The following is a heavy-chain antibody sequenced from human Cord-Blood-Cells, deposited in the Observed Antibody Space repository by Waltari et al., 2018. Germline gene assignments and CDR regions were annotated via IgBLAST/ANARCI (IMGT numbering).Heavy chain of an antibody. CDR3: ARDSGYDYFDY. J-gene: IGHJ4*02. V-gene: IGHV4-4*07. Sequence: VQLQESGPGLVKPSETLSPTCPVSGGSISSYYWGWIRPPAGKGLEWIGRSYTGGSTNYNPPLKSRVTMSVDTSKNQFSLKLSSVTAADTAVYYCARDSGYDYFDYWGQGTLVTVSS. CDR2: SYTGGST. CDR1: GGSISSYY. D-gene: IGHD5-12*01.